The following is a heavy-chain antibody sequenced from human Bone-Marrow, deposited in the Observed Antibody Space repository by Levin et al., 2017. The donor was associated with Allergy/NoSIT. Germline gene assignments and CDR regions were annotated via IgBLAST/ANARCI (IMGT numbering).Heavy chain of an antibody. D-gene: IGHD2-15*01. CDR3: ARQDGWFFDF. CDR2: MSYRGNT. V-gene: IGHV4-59*01. CDR1: GGSISSYF. Sequence: SQTLSLTCTVSGGSISSYFWSWIRQPPGKGLEWIGYMSYRGNTKYNPSLKSRVTISGDTPKNQFFLKLNSVTAADTAVYYCARQDGWFFDFWGQGALVTVAS. J-gene: IGHJ4*02.